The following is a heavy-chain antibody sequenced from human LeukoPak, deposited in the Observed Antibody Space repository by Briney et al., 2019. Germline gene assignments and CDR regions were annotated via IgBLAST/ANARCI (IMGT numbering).Heavy chain of an antibody. CDR1: GGSISSYY. J-gene: IGHJ4*02. Sequence: NPSETLSLTCTVSGGSISSYYWSWIRQPPGKGLEWIGYIYYSGSTNYNPSLKSRVTISVDTSKNQFSLKLSSVTAADTAVYYCARGVTDSSGYYSYFDYWGQGTLVTVSS. CDR2: IYYSGST. D-gene: IGHD3-22*01. V-gene: IGHV4-59*01. CDR3: ARGVTDSSGYYSYFDY.